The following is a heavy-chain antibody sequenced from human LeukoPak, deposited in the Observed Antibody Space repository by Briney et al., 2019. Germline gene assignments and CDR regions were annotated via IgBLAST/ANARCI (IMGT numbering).Heavy chain of an antibody. CDR1: GFTFSSYG. CDR2: ISGSGAGT. J-gene: IGHJ4*02. V-gene: IGHV3-23*01. Sequence: PGRSLRLSCAASGFTFSSYGMSWVRQAPGKGLEWVSSISGSGAGTYYADSVKGRFTISRDSSKSTLHLQMNSLRAEDTAIYYCAKRGHCSGGSCFYYFDYWGQGTLVTVSS. CDR3: AKRGHCSGGSCFYYFDY. D-gene: IGHD2-15*01.